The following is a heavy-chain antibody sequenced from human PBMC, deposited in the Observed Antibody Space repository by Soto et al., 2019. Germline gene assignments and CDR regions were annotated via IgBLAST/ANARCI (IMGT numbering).Heavy chain of an antibody. CDR1: GFTFSSYS. CDR3: ARDSISPASDAFDI. D-gene: IGHD6-13*01. Sequence: GGSLRLSCTASGFTFSSYSFNWVRQVPGKGLEWVSSISSTSTYINYADSVRGRFTISRDNAKNSLYLQMNSLRGEDTALYYCARDSISPASDAFDIWGQGTGVTVSS. V-gene: IGHV3-21*01. CDR2: ISSTSTYI. J-gene: IGHJ3*02.